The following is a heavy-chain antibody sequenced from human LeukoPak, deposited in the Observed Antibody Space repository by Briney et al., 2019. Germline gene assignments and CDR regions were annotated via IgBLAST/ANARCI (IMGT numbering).Heavy chain of an antibody. V-gene: IGHV3-23*01. CDR1: GFTFSTYA. CDR3: AKDSYDFWSGFDI. CDR2: ISYFVGST. J-gene: IGHJ4*02. Sequence: PGRSLRLSCVASGFTFSTYAMSWVRQSPGRGLEWVSTISYFVGSTYYPDSVKGRFTTSRENSKNTLYLEMNSLSPEDTAVYYGAKDSYDFWSGFDIWGEGTVITVSS. D-gene: IGHD3-3*01.